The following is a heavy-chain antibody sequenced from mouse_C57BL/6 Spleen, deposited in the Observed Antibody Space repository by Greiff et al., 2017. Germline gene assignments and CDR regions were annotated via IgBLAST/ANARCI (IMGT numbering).Heavy chain of an antibody. CDR3: ARALITTVVANYAMDY. Sequence: EVKLMESGGGLVKPGGSLKLSCAASGFTFSSYTMSWVRQTPEKRLEWVATISGGGGNTYYPDSVKGRFTISRDNAKNTLYLQMSSLRSEDTALYYCARALITTVVANYAMDYWGQGTSVTVSS. CDR1: GFTFSSYT. CDR2: ISGGGGNT. D-gene: IGHD1-1*01. V-gene: IGHV5-9*01. J-gene: IGHJ4*01.